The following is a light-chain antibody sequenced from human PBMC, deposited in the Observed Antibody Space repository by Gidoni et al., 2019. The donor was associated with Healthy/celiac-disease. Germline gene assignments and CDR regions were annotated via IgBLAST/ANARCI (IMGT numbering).Light chain of an antibody. CDR3: QQYNGYSAT. Sequence: DIQMAQSPSTLSASVGDRVTIPCRASQSISSWLAWYQQKPGKAPNLLISEASSLQSGVPSRFSGSGSGTEFTLTSSSLQPDDFATYYCQQYNGYSATFGPGTKVDIK. J-gene: IGKJ3*01. CDR2: EAS. CDR1: QSISSW. V-gene: IGKV1-5*03.